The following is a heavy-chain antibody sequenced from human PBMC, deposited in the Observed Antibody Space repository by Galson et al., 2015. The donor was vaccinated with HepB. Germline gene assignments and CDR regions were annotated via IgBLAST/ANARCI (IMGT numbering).Heavy chain of an antibody. V-gene: IGHV3-30*04. CDR1: RSTLSSYA. CDR3: ARDETAFPVRDSSGWTGGYYYYYGMDV. J-gene: IGHJ6*02. Sequence: SLRLSCAASRSTLSSYAMQWVRQAPGKGVDWVAVISYNGSNKYYADSVKGRFTISRDNSKNTLYLQMNSLRAEDTAVYYCARDETAFPVRDSSGWTGGYYYYYGMDVWGQGTTVTVSS. CDR2: ISYNGSNK. D-gene: IGHD6-19*01.